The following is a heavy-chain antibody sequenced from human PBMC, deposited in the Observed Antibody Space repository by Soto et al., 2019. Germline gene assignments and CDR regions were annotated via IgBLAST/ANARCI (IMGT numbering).Heavy chain of an antibody. Sequence: GGSLRLSCAASGFTFSSYGMHWVRQAPGKGLEWVAVIWYDGSNKYYADSVKGRFTISRDNSKNTLYLQMNSLRAEDTAVYYCARDENSGKENGYYYYYYMDVWGKGTTVTVLL. J-gene: IGHJ6*03. D-gene: IGHD2-15*01. V-gene: IGHV3-33*01. CDR1: GFTFSSYG. CDR3: ARDENSGKENGYYYYYYMDV. CDR2: IWYDGSNK.